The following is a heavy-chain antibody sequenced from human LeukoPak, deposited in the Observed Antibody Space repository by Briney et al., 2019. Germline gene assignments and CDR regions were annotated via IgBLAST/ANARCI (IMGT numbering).Heavy chain of an antibody. CDR3: ARVEKENVLLWFGELTGFDY. Sequence: PGGSLRLSCAASGFTFSSYGMNWVRQAPGKGLEWVSSISSSSSYIYYADSVKGRFTISRDNAKNSLYLQMNSLRAEDTAVYYCARVEKENVLLWFGELTGFDYWGQGTLVTVSS. V-gene: IGHV3-21*01. CDR2: ISSSSSYI. CDR1: GFTFSSYG. D-gene: IGHD3-10*01. J-gene: IGHJ4*02.